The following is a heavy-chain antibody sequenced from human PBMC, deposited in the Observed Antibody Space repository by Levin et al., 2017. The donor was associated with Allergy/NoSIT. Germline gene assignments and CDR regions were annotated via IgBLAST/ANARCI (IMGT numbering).Heavy chain of an antibody. CDR1: GGSISSYF. J-gene: IGHJ4*02. V-gene: IGHV4-59*01. CDR3: ARGDHYSGSGLDY. Sequence: PSETLSLTCTVSGGSISSYFWNWIRQPPGKGLEWIGHIYYSGSTNYNPSLKSRVTISVDTSKNQFSLKLSSVTAADTAVYYCARGDHYSGSGLDYWGQGTLVTVSS. CDR2: IYYSGST. D-gene: IGHD3-10*01.